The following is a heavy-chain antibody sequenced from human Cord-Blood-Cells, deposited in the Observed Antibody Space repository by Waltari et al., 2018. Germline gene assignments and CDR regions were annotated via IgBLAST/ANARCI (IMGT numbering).Heavy chain of an antibody. D-gene: IGHD3-10*01. CDR3: AREVGGVIKRDDAFDI. Sequence: QVQLQQSGPGLVKPSQTLSLTCAISGDSVSSNSPACNWIRQAPSRGLEWLGRTYYRSKWYNDYAVSVKSRITINPDTSKNQFSLQLNSVTPEDTAVYYCAREVGGVIKRDDAFDIWGQGTMVTVSS. CDR1: GDSVSSNSPA. J-gene: IGHJ3*02. CDR2: TYYRSKWYN. V-gene: IGHV6-1*01.